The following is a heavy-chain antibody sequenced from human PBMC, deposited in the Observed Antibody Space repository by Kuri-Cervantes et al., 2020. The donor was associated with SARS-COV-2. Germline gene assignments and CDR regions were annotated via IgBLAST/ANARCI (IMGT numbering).Heavy chain of an antibody. CDR3: TTDLPRFWASPEDEYY. CDR1: GFTFSNAW. D-gene: IGHD3-3*01. V-gene: IGHV3-15*01. Sequence: GESLKISCAASGFTFSNAWMSWVRQAPGKGLEWVGRIKSKTDGGTTDYAAPVKGRFTISRDDSKNTLYLQMNSLKTEDTAVYYCTTDLPRFWASPEDEYYWGQGTLVPVSS. J-gene: IGHJ4*02. CDR2: IKSKTDGGTT.